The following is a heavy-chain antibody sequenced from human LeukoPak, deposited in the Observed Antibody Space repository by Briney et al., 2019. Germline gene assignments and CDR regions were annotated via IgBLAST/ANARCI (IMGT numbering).Heavy chain of an antibody. V-gene: IGHV3-21*01. CDR1: GFTFSNLA. CDR3: ARIGAGSSRDY. CDR2: IVGSSST. Sequence: GGSLRLSCAASGFTFSNLAMTWVRQAPGKGLEWVSSIVGSSSTYYADSLKGRFTISRDNAKNSLYLQMNSLRAEDTAVYYCARIGAGSSRDYWGQGTLVTVPS. D-gene: IGHD6-13*01. J-gene: IGHJ4*02.